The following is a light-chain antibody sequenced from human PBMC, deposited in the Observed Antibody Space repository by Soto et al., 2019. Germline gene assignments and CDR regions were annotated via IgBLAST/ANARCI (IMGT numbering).Light chain of an antibody. Sequence: QSVLTQPPSVSGAPGQRVTISCTGSSSNIGAGYDVHWYQQRPGTAPKLLIYINNNRPSGVPDRFSGSKSGTSASLDITGLQAEDEADYYCHSYDTSLSGSVIGGGTKVTVL. CDR2: INN. CDR3: HSYDTSLSGSV. CDR1: SSNIGAGYD. J-gene: IGLJ3*02. V-gene: IGLV1-40*01.